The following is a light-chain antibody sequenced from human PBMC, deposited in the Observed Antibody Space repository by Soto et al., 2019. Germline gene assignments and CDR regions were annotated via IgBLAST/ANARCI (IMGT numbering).Light chain of an antibody. CDR2: EVT. Sequence: QSVLTQPASVSGSPGQSITISCTGTSSDIGRYNFVSWYQQHPGKAPKRLVYEVTNRPSGVSNRFSGSKSGNTAALTIFGRQTEDEADYYCSSYTSVTTFVVFGTGTKLTVL. CDR3: SSYTSVTTFVV. V-gene: IGLV2-14*01. J-gene: IGLJ1*01. CDR1: SSDIGRYNF.